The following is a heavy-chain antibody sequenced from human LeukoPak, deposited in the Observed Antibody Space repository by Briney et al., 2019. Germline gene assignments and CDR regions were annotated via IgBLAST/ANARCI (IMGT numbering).Heavy chain of an antibody. CDR3: ANMPSSSWSFDY. J-gene: IGHJ4*02. CDR2: ISGSGGST. Sequence: GGSLRLSCAASGLTFSSYAMSWDRQAPGKGLEWVSAISGSGGSTYYADSVKGRFTISRDNSKNTLYVQMNSLRAEDTAVYYCANMPSSSWSFDYWGQGTLVTVSS. CDR1: GLTFSSYA. D-gene: IGHD6-13*01. V-gene: IGHV3-23*01.